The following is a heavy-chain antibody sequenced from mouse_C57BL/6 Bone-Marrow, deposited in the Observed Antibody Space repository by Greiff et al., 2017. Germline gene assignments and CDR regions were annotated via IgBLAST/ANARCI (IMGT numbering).Heavy chain of an antibody. V-gene: IGHV1-81*01. J-gene: IGHJ1*03. CDR3: ARGNGSYWYFDV. CDR1: GYTFTSYG. D-gene: IGHD1-1*01. Sequence: VQLQQSGAELARPGASVKLSCKASGYTFTSYGISWVKQRPGQGLEWIGEIYPRSGNTYYNEKFKGKATLTADKSSSTAYMELRSLTSEDSAVYFCARGNGSYWYFDVWGTGTTVTVSS. CDR2: IYPRSGNT.